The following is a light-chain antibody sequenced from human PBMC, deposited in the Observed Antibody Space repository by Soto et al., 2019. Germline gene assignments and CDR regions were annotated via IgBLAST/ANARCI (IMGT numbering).Light chain of an antibody. CDR2: AAS. V-gene: IGKV1-27*01. J-gene: IGKJ1*01. CDR3: QRYDSDPT. Sequence: IQMTQSPSSLSASVGDRVTITCRASPGISNYLAWYQQKPLKAPKLLIYAASTLQSGVPSRFSGSGSGTEFTLTISSLQPEDVATYYCQRYDSDPTFGQGTKVDIK. CDR1: PGISNY.